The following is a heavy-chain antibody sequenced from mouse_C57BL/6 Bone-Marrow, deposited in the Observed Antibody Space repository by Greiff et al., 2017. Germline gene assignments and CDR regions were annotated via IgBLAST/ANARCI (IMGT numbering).Heavy chain of an antibody. CDR2: IDPSDSET. CDR3: ALDLEDY. J-gene: IGHJ2*01. CDR1: GYTFTSYW. V-gene: IGHV1-52*01. Sequence: QVQLKQPGAELVRPGSSVKLSCKASGYTFTSYWMHWVKQRPIQGLEWIGNIDPSDSETNYNQKFKDKATLTVDKSSSTAYMQLSSLTSEDAAVYYWALDLEDYWGQGTTLTVSS.